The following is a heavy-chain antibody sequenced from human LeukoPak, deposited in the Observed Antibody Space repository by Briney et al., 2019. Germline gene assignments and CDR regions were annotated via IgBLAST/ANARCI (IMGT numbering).Heavy chain of an antibody. CDR3: ARHGGYCSSTSCYAGY. Sequence: GESLKISCKGSGYSFSSYWIAWVRRMPGKGLEWMGIIYPRDSRTTYSPSFQGQVTISADKSISTAYLQWNSLKASDTAMYYCARHGGYCSSTSCYAGYWGQGTLVTVSS. CDR2: IYPRDSRT. CDR1: GYSFSSYW. D-gene: IGHD2-2*01. J-gene: IGHJ4*02. V-gene: IGHV5-51*01.